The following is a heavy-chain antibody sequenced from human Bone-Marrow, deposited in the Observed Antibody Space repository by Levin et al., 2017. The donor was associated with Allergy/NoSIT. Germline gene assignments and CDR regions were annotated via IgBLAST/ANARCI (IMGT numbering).Heavy chain of an antibody. V-gene: IGHV4-59*01. CDR3: ARHMGSGSYYALDT. J-gene: IGHJ5*02. CDR2: IYDTGSTNYGST. CDR1: GGSITDIF. Sequence: PSETLSLTCTVSGGSITDIFWSWIRLTPGKGLEWIGHIYDTGSTNYGSTNYNPSFKSRVATSVDTSTNQLSLRMTSVTAADTALYFCARHMGSGSYYALDTWGQGTLVTVSS. D-gene: IGHD3-10*01.